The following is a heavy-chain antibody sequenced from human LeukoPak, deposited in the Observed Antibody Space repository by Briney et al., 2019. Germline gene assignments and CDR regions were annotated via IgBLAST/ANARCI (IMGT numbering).Heavy chain of an antibody. CDR2: ISYDGSNK. Sequence: PGRSLRLSWAASGFTYSSYAMHWVRQAPGKGLEWVAVISYDGSNKYYADSVKGRFTISRDNSKNTLYLQMNSLRAEDTAVYYCARGRPTGITIFGVVIQNWFDPWGQGTLVTVSS. CDR1: GFTYSSYA. V-gene: IGHV3-30-3*01. D-gene: IGHD3-3*01. J-gene: IGHJ5*02. CDR3: ARGRPTGITIFGVVIQNWFDP.